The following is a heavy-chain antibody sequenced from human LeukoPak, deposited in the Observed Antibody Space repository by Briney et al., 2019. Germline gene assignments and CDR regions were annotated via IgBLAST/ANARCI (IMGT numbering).Heavy chain of an antibody. Sequence: ASVKVSCKASGYTFTSYDINWVRQATGQGLEWMGWISAYNGNTNYAQKLQGRVTMTTDTSTSTAYMELRSLRSDDTAVYYCARDYVDTAMDAPDYWGQGTLVTVSS. CDR2: ISAYNGNT. V-gene: IGHV1-18*01. J-gene: IGHJ4*02. D-gene: IGHD5-18*01. CDR3: ARDYVDTAMDAPDY. CDR1: GYTFTSYD.